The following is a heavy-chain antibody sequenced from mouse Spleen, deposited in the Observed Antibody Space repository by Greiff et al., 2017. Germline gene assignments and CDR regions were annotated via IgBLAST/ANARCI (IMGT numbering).Heavy chain of an antibody. CDR1: GYTFTSYW. V-gene: IGHV1-69*01. J-gene: IGHJ2*01. CDR3: ARQTGYFDY. CDR2: IDPSDSYT. Sequence: QQPGAELVMPGASVKLSCKASGYTFTSYWMHWVKQRPGQGLEWIGEIDPSDSYTNYNQKFKGKATLTVDKSSSTAYMQLSSLTSEDSAVYYCARQTGYFDYWGQGTTLTVSS.